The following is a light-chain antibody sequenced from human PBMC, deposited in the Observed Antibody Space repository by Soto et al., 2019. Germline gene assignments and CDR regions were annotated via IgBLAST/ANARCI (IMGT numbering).Light chain of an antibody. CDR1: QGIRDA. V-gene: IGKV1-17*01. Sequence: DIQMTQSPSSLSASVGDRVTITCRASQGIRDALCGYQQKPGKAPKRLIYAAYSLQSGVPSMFSGSGAGTEFTLIISILQPEDFVSYYCLEHDSYAQSFGQGTKVEIK. J-gene: IGKJ1*01. CDR2: AAY. CDR3: LEHDSYAQS.